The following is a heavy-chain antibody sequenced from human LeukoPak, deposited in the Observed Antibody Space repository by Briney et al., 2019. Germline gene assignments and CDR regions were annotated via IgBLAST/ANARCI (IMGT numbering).Heavy chain of an antibody. CDR3: TRMPSTEIYYFYYMDV. D-gene: IGHD2-2*01. J-gene: IGHJ6*03. Sequence: GGSLRLSCADSEFTFSSYTVNWVRQAPGKGLEWVSGISSLGVSTYYADSVRGRFTISRDNSENTVYLQMDSLGTEDTAVYYCTRMPSTEIYYFYYMDVWGKGTTVTVSS. V-gene: IGHV3-23*01. CDR1: EFTFSSYT. CDR2: ISSLGVST.